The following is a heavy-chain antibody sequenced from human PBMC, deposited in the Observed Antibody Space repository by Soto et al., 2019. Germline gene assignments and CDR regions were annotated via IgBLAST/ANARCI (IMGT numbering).Heavy chain of an antibody. CDR3: AKGSGRNWLLPDY. J-gene: IGHJ4*02. Sequence: GGSLRLSCAASGFTFSSYGMHWVRQAPGKGLEWVAVISYDGSNKYYADSVKGRFTISRDNSKNTLYLQMNSLRAEDTAVYYCAKGSGRNWLLPDYWGQGTLVTVSS. D-gene: IGHD3-22*01. CDR2: ISYDGSNK. V-gene: IGHV3-30*18. CDR1: GFTFSSYG.